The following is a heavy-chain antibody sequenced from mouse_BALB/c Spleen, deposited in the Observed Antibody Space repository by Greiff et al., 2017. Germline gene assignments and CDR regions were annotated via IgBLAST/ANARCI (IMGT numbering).Heavy chain of an antibody. CDR1: GFNIKDTY. CDR3: ARWGRARATIAY. Sequence: EVQLQQSGAELVKPGASVKLSCTASGFNIKDTYMHWVKQRPEQGLEWIGRIDPANGNTKYDPKFQGKATITADTSSNTAYLQLSSLTSEDTAVYCCARWGRARATIAYWGQGTLVTVSA. CDR2: IDPANGNT. D-gene: IGHD3-1*01. V-gene: IGHV14-3*02. J-gene: IGHJ3*01.